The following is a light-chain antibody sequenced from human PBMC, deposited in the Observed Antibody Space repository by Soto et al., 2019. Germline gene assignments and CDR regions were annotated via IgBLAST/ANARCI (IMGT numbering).Light chain of an antibody. CDR2: DVS. Sequence: QSVLTQPASVSVSPGQSITISGTGTNIHVGGYNYVSWYQQHPGKAPKLMIYDVSNRPSGVSNRFSGSKSGNTASLTISGLQAEDEADYYCSSYTSSSTLVVFGGGSKVTVL. J-gene: IGLJ2*01. CDR3: SSYTSSSTLVV. V-gene: IGLV2-14*01. CDR1: NIHVGGYNY.